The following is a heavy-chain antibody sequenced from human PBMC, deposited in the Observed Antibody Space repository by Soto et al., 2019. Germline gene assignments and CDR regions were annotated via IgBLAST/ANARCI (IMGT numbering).Heavy chain of an antibody. CDR3: ARGGGRQQLVLNFDY. CDR1: GFTFSSYW. CDR2: IKQDGSEK. Sequence: GSLRLSCAASGFTFSSYWMSWVRQAPGKGLEWVANIKQDGSEKYYVDSVKGRFTISRDNAKNSLYLQMNSLRAEDTAVYYCARGGGRQQLVLNFDYWGQGTLVTVS. V-gene: IGHV3-7*01. J-gene: IGHJ4*02. D-gene: IGHD6-13*01.